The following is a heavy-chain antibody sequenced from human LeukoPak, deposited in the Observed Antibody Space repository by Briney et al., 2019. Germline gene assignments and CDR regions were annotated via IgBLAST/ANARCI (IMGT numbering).Heavy chain of an antibody. D-gene: IGHD5-24*01. CDR2: ISYDGSNK. CDR1: GFTFSSYA. CDR3: ARGWWLQLSLGLDY. Sequence: GGSLRLSCAASGFTFSSYAMHWVRQAPGKGLEWVAVISYDGSNKYYADSVKGRFTISRDNSENTLYLQMNSLRAEDTAVYYCARGWWLQLSLGLDYWGQGTLVTVSS. V-gene: IGHV3-30-3*01. J-gene: IGHJ4*02.